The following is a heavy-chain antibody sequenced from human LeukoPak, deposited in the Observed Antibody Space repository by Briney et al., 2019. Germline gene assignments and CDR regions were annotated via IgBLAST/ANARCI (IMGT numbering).Heavy chain of an antibody. CDR2: INHSGST. Sequence: SETLSLTCTVSGYSISSGYYWSWIRQPPGKGLEWIGEINHSGSTNYNPSLKSRVTISVDTSKNQFSLKLSSVTAADTAVYYCARLRRFPYYDILTGYYKSAGGAFDVWGQGTMVTVSS. CDR1: GYSISSGYY. CDR3: ARLRRFPYYDILTGYYKSAGGAFDV. D-gene: IGHD3-9*01. V-gene: IGHV4-38-2*02. J-gene: IGHJ3*01.